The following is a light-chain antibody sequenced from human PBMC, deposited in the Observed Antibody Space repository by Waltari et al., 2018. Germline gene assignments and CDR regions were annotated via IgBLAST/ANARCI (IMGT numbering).Light chain of an antibody. V-gene: IGKV3-20*01. J-gene: IGKJ1*01. CDR3: QQYGSSPRT. CDR2: DAS. CDR1: QSVSSNY. Sequence: EIVLTQSPGNLSLSPGERATPSCRASQSVSSNYLAWYQHKPGQAPILVIYDASTRATGIPDRFSGSGSGTDFTLTISRLEPEDFAVYYCQQYGSSPRTFGQGTKVEIK.